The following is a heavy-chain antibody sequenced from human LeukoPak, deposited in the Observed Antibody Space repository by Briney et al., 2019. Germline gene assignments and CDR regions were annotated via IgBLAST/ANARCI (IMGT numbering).Heavy chain of an antibody. Sequence: ASVKVSCKVSGYTLTELSMHWVRQAPGKGLEWMGGFDPEDGETIYAQKFQGRVTMTEDTSTDTAYMELSSLRSEDTAVYYCARDSDSGTSWTNWFDPWGQGTLVTVSS. J-gene: IGHJ5*02. D-gene: IGHD1-26*01. CDR1: GYTLTELS. V-gene: IGHV1-24*01. CDR3: ARDSDSGTSWTNWFDP. CDR2: FDPEDGET.